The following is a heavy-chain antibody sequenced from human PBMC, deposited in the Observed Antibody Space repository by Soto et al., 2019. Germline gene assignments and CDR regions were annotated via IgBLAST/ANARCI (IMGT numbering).Heavy chain of an antibody. CDR1: GYTFTSYA. Sequence: ASVKVSCKASGYTFTSYAMHWVRQAPGQRLEWMGWINAGNGNTKYSQKFQGRVTITRDTSASTAYMELSSLRSEDTAVYYCARDRGLRFLEWLFFAFDFWGQGTMVTVSS. CDR3: ARDRGLRFLEWLFFAFDF. J-gene: IGHJ3*01. CDR2: INAGNGNT. D-gene: IGHD3-3*01. V-gene: IGHV1-3*01.